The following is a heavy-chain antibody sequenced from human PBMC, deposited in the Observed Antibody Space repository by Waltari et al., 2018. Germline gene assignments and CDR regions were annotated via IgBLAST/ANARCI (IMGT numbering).Heavy chain of an antibody. V-gene: IGHV1-24*01. CDR3: ATSLLFLRGVTIYNGLDV. Sequence: QVQLIQSGAEVQKPGASVKVSCKASGHTLTDLSIHWVREAPGKGLEWVGRFDPEDGETIYAQKFQGRITMTADTSADTAYMELSSLTSEDTAVYYCATSLLFLRGVTIYNGLDVWGQGTTVAVSS. CDR2: FDPEDGET. D-gene: IGHD3-10*01. J-gene: IGHJ6*02. CDR1: GHTLTDLS.